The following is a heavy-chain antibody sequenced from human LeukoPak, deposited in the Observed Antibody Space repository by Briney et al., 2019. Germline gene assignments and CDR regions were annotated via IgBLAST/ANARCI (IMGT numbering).Heavy chain of an antibody. CDR1: GYSFTTYW. CDR2: IYPGDSDT. J-gene: IGHJ4*02. D-gene: IGHD3-22*01. Sequence: GESLKISCKGSGYSFTTYWIGWVRQMPGKGLEWMGIIYPGDSDTRYNPSFQGQVIISADKSISTAYLQWSSLKASDTAMYYCARAPDYDTSGYYYLFDYWGQGTLVTVSS. CDR3: ARAPDYDTSGYYYLFDY. V-gene: IGHV5-51*01.